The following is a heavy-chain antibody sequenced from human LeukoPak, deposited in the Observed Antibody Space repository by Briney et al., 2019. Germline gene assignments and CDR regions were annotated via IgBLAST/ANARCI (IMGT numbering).Heavy chain of an antibody. V-gene: IGHV1-18*01. D-gene: IGHD3-22*01. Sequence: ASVKVSCKASGYTFSRYGVTWVRQAPGQGLEWMGWISGDSDSTNYAQKFQDKVTMTTDTPTNTAYLELRSLTSDDTAIYYCARGRIYYDGSGHYYPDYWGQGTLLTVSS. CDR2: ISGDSDST. J-gene: IGHJ4*02. CDR3: ARGRIYYDGSGHYYPDY. CDR1: GYTFSRYG.